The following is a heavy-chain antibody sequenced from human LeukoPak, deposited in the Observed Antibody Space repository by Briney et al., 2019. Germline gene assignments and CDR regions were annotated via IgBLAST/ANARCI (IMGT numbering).Heavy chain of an antibody. CDR2: IYADGGR. V-gene: IGHV3-53*05. CDR1: GFSVSGHY. D-gene: IGHD3-22*01. J-gene: IGHJ4*02. CDR3: TKDDYYDTSGYRD. Sequence: GGSLRLSCAASGFSVSGHYMNWVRQAPGKGLEWVSVIYADGGRYYADSVKGRFTISRDNSNNTLSLQMNSLRAEDTAVYYCTKDDYYDTSGYRDWGQGTLVTVSS.